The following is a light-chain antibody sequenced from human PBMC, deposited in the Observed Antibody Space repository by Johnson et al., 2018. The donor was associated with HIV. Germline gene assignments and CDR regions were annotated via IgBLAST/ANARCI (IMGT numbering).Light chain of an antibody. J-gene: IGLJ1*01. CDR3: GILDSGLSAYV. Sequence: QSVLTQPPSVSAAPGQKVTISCSGSSSNIGYNYVSWYQQVPGTAPKLLIYDIDKRPSGIPDRFSGSQSGTSATLDISGLQPGDEADYYCGILDSGLSAYVFGTGTKVTAL. V-gene: IGLV1-51*01. CDR1: SSNIGYNY. CDR2: DID.